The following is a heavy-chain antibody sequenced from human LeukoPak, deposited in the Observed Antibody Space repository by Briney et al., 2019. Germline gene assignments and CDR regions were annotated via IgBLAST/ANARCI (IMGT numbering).Heavy chain of an antibody. CDR3: VGSNWAAGAACDS. Sequence: GASVKVSCKASGSTFTSYYMNWERHAPGQGLEWMGWIKCDSGGKEYSRNYWGRVTMTSATSISTACMELHRLTSCDSAVYDCVGSNWAAGAACDSWGRGSQGTV. D-gene: IGHD6-13*01. CDR2: IKCDSGGK. V-gene: IGHV1-2*02. J-gene: IGHJ4*02. CDR1: GSTFTSYY.